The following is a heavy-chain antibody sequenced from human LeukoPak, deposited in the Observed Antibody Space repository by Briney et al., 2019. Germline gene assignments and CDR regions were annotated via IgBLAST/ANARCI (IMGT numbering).Heavy chain of an antibody. D-gene: IGHD3-10*01. J-gene: IGHJ4*02. CDR2: ISGSGGST. CDR1: GFTFSSYA. CDR3: AKDYYYGSGSYYIGEFFDY. V-gene: IGHV3-23*01. Sequence: GGSLRLSCAASGFTFSSYAMSWVRQAPGKGLEWVSAISGSGGSTYYADSVKGRFTIPRDNSKNTLYLQMNSLRAEDTAVYYCAKDYYYGSGSYYIGEFFDYWGQGTLVTVSS.